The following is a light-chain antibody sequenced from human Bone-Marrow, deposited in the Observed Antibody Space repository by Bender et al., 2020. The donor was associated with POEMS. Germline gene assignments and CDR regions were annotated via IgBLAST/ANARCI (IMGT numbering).Light chain of an antibody. CDR3: VAWDASLNGWV. Sequence: QSVLTQPPSLSAAPGQKVTISCSGSSSNIGNEYVSWYQQLPGTAPKLLIYENNKRPSGIPDRFSGFKSGTSATLGITGLQSDDEAIYFCVAWDASLNGWVFGGGTKLTVL. J-gene: IGLJ3*02. CDR2: ENN. CDR1: SSNIGNEY. V-gene: IGLV1-51*02.